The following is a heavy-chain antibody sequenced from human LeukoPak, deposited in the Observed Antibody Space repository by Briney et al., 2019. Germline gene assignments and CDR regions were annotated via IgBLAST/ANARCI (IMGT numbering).Heavy chain of an antibody. CDR3: ARDGGLRFLEWLSPGPYYYYYMDV. J-gene: IGHJ6*03. CDR2: IIPIFGTA. CDR1: GGTFSSYA. D-gene: IGHD3-3*01. Sequence: SVKVSCKASGGTFSSYAISWVRQAPGQGLEWMGGIIPIFGTANYAQKFQGRVTITTDESTSTAYMELSSLRSEDTAVYYCARDGGLRFLEWLSPGPYYYYYMDVWGKGTTVTVSS. V-gene: IGHV1-69*05.